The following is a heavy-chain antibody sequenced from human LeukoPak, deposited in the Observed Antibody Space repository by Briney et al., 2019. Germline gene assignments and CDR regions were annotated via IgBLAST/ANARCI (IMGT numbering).Heavy chain of an antibody. D-gene: IGHD2-15*01. V-gene: IGHV1-18*01. J-gene: IGHJ4*02. CDR2: ISAYSGNT. CDR3: ARETYCSGGSCLYFDY. CDR1: GYTFTSYG. Sequence: ASVKVSCKASGYTFTSYGISWMRQAPGQGLEWMGWISAYSGNTNYAQKLQGRVTMTTDTSTSTAYMELRSLRSDDTAVYYCARETYCSGGSCLYFDYWGQGTLVTVSS.